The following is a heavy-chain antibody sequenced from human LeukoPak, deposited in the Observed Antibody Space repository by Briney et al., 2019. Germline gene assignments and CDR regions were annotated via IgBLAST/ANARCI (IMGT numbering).Heavy chain of an antibody. CDR1: GFTFSSYS. D-gene: IGHD3-16*01. CDR3: ASGRQLGY. V-gene: IGHV3-21*01. CDR2: ISSSSSYI. J-gene: IGHJ4*02. Sequence: GGSLRLSCAASGFTFSSYSMNWVRQAPGKGLEWVSSISSSSSYIYYADSVKGRFTITRDNAKNSLYLQMNSLRAEDTALYYCASGRQLGYWGQGTLVTVSS.